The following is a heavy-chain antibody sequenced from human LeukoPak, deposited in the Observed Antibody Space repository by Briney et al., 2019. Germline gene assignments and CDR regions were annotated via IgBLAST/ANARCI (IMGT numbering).Heavy chain of an antibody. V-gene: IGHV3-74*01. Sequence: GSLRLSCAASGFTFSRYWMHWVRQAPGKGLVWVSRINSDGSRTNYADCVKGRFTISRDNAKNTVFLQMNSLRAEDAAVYYCARVITGSTYGQFDYWGQGALATVSS. CDR1: GFTFSRYW. D-gene: IGHD5-18*01. CDR2: INSDGSRT. CDR3: ARVITGSTYGQFDY. J-gene: IGHJ4*02.